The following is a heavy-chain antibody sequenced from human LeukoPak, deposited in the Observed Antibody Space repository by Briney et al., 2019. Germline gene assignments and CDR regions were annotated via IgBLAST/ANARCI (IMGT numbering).Heavy chain of an antibody. CDR1: GFALSSHW. V-gene: IGHV3-7*03. D-gene: IGHD2-15*01. CDR2: VNRDGSET. Sequence: QPGGSLRLSCAASGFALSSHWMTWVRQVPGRGPEWVANVNRDGSETYYLDSVKGRFTISKDNAKNSLYLQMNSLRAEDTAIYYCTTDTWYSAGHWGQGTLVTVSS. CDR3: TTDTWYSAGH. J-gene: IGHJ4*02.